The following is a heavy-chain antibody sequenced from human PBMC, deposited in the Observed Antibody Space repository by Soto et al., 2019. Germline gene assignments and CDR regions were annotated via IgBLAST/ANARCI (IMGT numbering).Heavy chain of an antibody. D-gene: IGHD2-2*02. Sequence: GASVKVSCKASGYTFTSYYMHWVRQAPGQGLEWMGIINPSGGSTSYAQKFQGRVTMTRDTSTSTVYMELSSLRSEDTAVYYCARDKANCSSTSCYMGYWGQGTLVTVSS. CDR1: GYTFTSYY. V-gene: IGHV1-46*01. CDR2: INPSGGST. CDR3: ARDKANCSSTSCYMGY. J-gene: IGHJ4*02.